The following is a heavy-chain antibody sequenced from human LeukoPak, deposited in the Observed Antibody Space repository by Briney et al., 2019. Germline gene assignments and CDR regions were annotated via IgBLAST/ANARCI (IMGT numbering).Heavy chain of an antibody. CDR1: GYTFTGYY. CDR3: ARAPVLRFLEWSPFDY. J-gene: IGHJ4*02. V-gene: IGHV1-2*02. CDR2: INPNSGGT. D-gene: IGHD3-3*01. Sequence: ASVKVSCKASGYTFTGYYMHWVRQAPGQGLEWMGWINPNSGGTNYAQKFQGRVTMTRDTSISTAYMELSRLRSDDTAVYYCARAPVLRFLEWSPFDYWGQGTLVTVSS.